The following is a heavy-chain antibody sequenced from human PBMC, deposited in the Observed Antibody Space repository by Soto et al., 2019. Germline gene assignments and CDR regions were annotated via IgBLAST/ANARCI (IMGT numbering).Heavy chain of an antibody. Sequence: PSETLSLTCTVSGGSISSGGYYWSWIRQHPGKGLEWIGYIYYSGSTYYNPSLKSRVTISVDTSKNQFSLKLSSVTAADTAVYYCARLYYYDSSGRADHAFDIWGQGTMVTVSS. CDR3: ARLYYYDSSGRADHAFDI. J-gene: IGHJ3*02. V-gene: IGHV4-31*03. CDR1: GGSISSGGYY. CDR2: IYYSGST. D-gene: IGHD3-22*01.